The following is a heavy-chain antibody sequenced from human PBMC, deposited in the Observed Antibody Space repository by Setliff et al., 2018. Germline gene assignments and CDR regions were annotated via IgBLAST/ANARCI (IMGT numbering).Heavy chain of an antibody. V-gene: IGHV1-2*06. D-gene: IGHD6-25*01. CDR2: INPNSGAT. CDR1: GYPFTDYY. Sequence: ASVKVSCKTSGYPFTDYYIHWVRQAPGQGLEWMGRINPNSGATNFAQKFQGRVTTTRDTSISTAYMDLSRLRSDDTAVYYCARDLYSSGSDYWGQGTLVTVSS. CDR3: ARDLYSSGSDY. J-gene: IGHJ4*02.